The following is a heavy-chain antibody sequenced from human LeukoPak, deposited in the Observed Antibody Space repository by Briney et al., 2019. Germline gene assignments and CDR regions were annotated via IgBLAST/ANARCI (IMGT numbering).Heavy chain of an antibody. Sequence: GGSLRLSCAASGFTFSSYSMNWVRQAPGKGLEWVSSISSSSSYIYYADSVKGRFTISRDNAKNSLYLQMNSLRPEDTAVYYCARGPDYDILADYFDYWGQGTPVTVSS. CDR2: ISSSSSYI. J-gene: IGHJ4*02. CDR3: ARGPDYDILADYFDY. D-gene: IGHD3-9*01. CDR1: GFTFSSYS. V-gene: IGHV3-21*01.